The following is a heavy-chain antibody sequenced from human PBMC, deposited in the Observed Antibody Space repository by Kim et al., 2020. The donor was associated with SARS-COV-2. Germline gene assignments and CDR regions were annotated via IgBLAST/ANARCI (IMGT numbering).Heavy chain of an antibody. CDR3: ARECRSSDTEYDFWSGYPSYFDY. CDR1: GGSISSGGYY. J-gene: IGHJ4*02. V-gene: IGHV4-31*03. CDR2: IYYSGST. D-gene: IGHD3-3*01. Sequence: SETLSLTCTVSGGSISSGGYYWSWIRQHPGKGLEWIGYIYYSGSTYYNPSLKSRVTISVDTSKNQFSLKLSSVTAADTAVYYCARECRSSDTEYDFWSGYPSYFDYWGQGTLVTVSS.